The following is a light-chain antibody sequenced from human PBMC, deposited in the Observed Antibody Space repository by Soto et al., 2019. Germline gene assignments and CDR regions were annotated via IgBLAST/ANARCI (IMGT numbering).Light chain of an antibody. V-gene: IGKV1-39*01. Sequence: DIQMTQSPSSLSASVGDRVTITCRSSQNIDNYLNWYQQKPGKAPKFLIYGAANLQSGVPSRCSGSGSGTDFTLTISSLQPEDFATYYCQQSYSTPPLTFGGGTKVEI. CDR1: QNIDNY. J-gene: IGKJ4*01. CDR3: QQSYSTPPLT. CDR2: GAA.